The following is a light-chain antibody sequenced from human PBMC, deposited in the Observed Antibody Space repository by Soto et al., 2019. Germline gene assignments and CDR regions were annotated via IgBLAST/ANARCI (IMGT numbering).Light chain of an antibody. V-gene: IGKV3-15*01. J-gene: IGKJ1*01. Sequence: EIVMTQSQATLSVSPGERATLSCRASQSVSSNLAWYQQKPGQAPRLIIYGASTRATGIPARFSGSGSGTEFTLTISSRQSEDFAVYYCQQYNNPRRTFGQGTKVEIK. CDR1: QSVSSN. CDR2: GAS. CDR3: QQYNNPRRT.